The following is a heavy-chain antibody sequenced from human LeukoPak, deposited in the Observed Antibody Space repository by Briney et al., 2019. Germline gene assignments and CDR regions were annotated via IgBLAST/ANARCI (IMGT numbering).Heavy chain of an antibody. D-gene: IGHD1-7*01. Sequence: GRSLRLSCAASGLTFSSYGMHWVRQAPGKGLEWVAVIWYDGSNKYYADSVKGRFTISRDNSKNTLYLQMNSLRAEDTAVYYCARGITGTTGFNYWGQGTLVTVSS. CDR3: ARGITGTTGFNY. V-gene: IGHV3-33*01. J-gene: IGHJ4*02. CDR1: GLTFSSYG. CDR2: IWYDGSNK.